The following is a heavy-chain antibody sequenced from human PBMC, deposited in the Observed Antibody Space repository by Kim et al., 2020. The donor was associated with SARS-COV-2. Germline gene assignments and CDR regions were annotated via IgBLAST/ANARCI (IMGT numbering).Heavy chain of an antibody. Sequence: ASVKVSCKASGYSFSHYGVSWVRQAPGQGLEWMGWIGIYNGKTNYAQKFQGRVAMTADTSTSTAYMELRSLRSNDTAVYYCARDFRPISYPIDCFDPWGQGTLVIVPS. CDR2: IGIYNGKT. J-gene: IGHJ5*02. CDR1: GYSFSHYG. D-gene: IGHD3-16*02. V-gene: IGHV1-18*01. CDR3: ARDFRPISYPIDCFDP.